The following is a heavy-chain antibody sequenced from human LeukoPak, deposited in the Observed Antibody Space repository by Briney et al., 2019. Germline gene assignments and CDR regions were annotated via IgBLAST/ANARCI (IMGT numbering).Heavy chain of an antibody. D-gene: IGHD3-3*01. CDR2: ISSSSSYI. Sequence: GGSLRLSCAASGFTFSNYGMHWVRQAPGKGLEWVSSISSSSSYIYYADSVKGRFTISRDNSKNTLYLQMNSLRAEDTAVYYCAKDRGYDFWSGYYEGWFDPWGQGTLVTVSS. CDR3: AKDRGYDFWSGYYEGWFDP. J-gene: IGHJ5*02. CDR1: GFTFSNYG. V-gene: IGHV3-21*04.